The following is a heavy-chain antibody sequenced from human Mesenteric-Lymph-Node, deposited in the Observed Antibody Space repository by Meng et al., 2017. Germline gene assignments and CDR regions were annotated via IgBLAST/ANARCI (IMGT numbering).Heavy chain of an antibody. CDR3: AREEISRGFHLDL. CDR1: GFTCGSYA. J-gene: IGHJ5*02. Sequence: VQLGEAGGVLVQSGRSLRLSCATSGFTCGSYAMKWVRQAPGKGLEWVSGISASGGYTSYADSVKGRFTISRDNLKNTLFLQLSSLRGGDAAIYFCAREEISRGFHLDLWGQGTLVTVSS. CDR2: ISASGGYT. D-gene: IGHD5-12*01. V-gene: IGHV3-23*04.